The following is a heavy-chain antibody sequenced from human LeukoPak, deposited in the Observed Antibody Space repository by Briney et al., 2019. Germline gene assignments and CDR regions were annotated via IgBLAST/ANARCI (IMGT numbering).Heavy chain of an antibody. CDR1: GFTFDDYW. D-gene: IGHD3-16*02. J-gene: IGHJ4*02. CDR3: ASRIMITFGGVIAPIDY. V-gene: IGHV3-53*01. CDR2: IYSGGST. Sequence: PGGSLRLSCGASGFTFDDYWMSWVRQAPGKGLEWVSVIYSGGSTYYADSVKGRFTISRDNSKNTLYLQMNSLRAEDTAVYYCASRIMITFGGVIAPIDYWGQGTLVTVSS.